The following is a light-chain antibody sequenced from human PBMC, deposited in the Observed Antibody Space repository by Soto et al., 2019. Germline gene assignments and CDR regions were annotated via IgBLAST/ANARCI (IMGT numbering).Light chain of an antibody. CDR1: SSDIGAYDH. CDR2: SVS. Sequence: QSALTQPASVSGSPGQSITISCSGTSSDIGAYDHVAWYQQFTGKPPKLMIYSVSNRPSGVSYRFSGSKSGNTASLTISGLQTEDEADYYCISYTVSRSYVFGSGTKVTVL. CDR3: ISYTVSRSYV. J-gene: IGLJ1*01. V-gene: IGLV2-14*01.